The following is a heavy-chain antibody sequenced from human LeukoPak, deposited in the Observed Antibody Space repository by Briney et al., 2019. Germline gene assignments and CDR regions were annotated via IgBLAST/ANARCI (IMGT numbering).Heavy chain of an antibody. D-gene: IGHD3-16*01. Sequence: GEPLRLSCAASGFTFRSYAMNWVRQAPGKGLEWVSAISGSGGSTYYADSVKGRFTISRDNSKNTLYLQMNSLRAEDTAVYYCATYYVWGSYDYWGQGTLVTVSS. J-gene: IGHJ4*02. CDR3: ATYYVWGSYDY. V-gene: IGHV3-23*01. CDR1: GFTFRSYA. CDR2: ISGSGGST.